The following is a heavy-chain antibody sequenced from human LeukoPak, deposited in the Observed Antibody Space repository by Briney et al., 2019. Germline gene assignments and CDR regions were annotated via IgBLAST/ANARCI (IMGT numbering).Heavy chain of an antibody. CDR2: IYSVDSDT. V-gene: IGHV5-51*01. D-gene: IGHD1-26*01. CDR1: GYSFTSYW. Sequence: GASLQISSQGSGYSFTSYWIGWVRQIPGKGLEWMGIIYSVDSDTRYSPSFQGQVPISTHKSISTAYLPWNCLTASDTALSYCARRQEWELVYWGQGTLVTVS. CDR3: ARRQEWELVY. J-gene: IGHJ4*02.